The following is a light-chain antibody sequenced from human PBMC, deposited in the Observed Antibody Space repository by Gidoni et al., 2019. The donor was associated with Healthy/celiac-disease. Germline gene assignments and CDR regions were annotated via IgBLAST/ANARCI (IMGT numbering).Light chain of an antibody. Sequence: DIQRTQPPSSLSASVGDRVTITCRASQSISSYLNWYQQKPGKAPKLLIYAASSLQSGVPSRFSGSGSGTDFTLTISSLQPEDFATYYCQQSYSTLATFGQGTKLEIK. CDR3: QQSYSTLAT. CDR2: AAS. CDR1: QSISSY. J-gene: IGKJ2*01. V-gene: IGKV1-39*01.